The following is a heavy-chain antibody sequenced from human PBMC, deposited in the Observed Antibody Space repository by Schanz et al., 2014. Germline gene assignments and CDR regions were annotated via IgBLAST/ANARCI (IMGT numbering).Heavy chain of an antibody. D-gene: IGHD3-3*01. V-gene: IGHV1-18*01. J-gene: IGHJ4*02. CDR1: GYIFINSG. CDR2: ISVYNHNK. CDR3: ARDRRFFDRGGLYYFDC. Sequence: QIQLVQSGPEVKKPGATVKVSCKASGYIFINSGISWVRQAPGQGLEWMGWISVYNHNKEYDQKFQGRVTMTTDTSTSTAYVALTGLRSDDPAIYCCARDRRFFDRGGLYYFDCWGQGTLVTVSS.